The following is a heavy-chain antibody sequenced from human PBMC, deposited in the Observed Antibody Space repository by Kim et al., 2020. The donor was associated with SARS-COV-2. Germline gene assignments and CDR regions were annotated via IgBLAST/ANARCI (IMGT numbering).Heavy chain of an antibody. Sequence: GGSLRLSCAASGFTFSSYAMSWVRQAPGKGLEWVSAISGSGGSTYYADSVKGRFTISRDNSKNTLYLQMNSLRAEDTAVYYCAKDSSLRSGSYYPPNDYWGQGTLVTVSS. V-gene: IGHV3-23*01. CDR3: AKDSSLRSGSYYPPNDY. J-gene: IGHJ4*02. D-gene: IGHD1-26*01. CDR2: ISGSGGST. CDR1: GFTFSSYA.